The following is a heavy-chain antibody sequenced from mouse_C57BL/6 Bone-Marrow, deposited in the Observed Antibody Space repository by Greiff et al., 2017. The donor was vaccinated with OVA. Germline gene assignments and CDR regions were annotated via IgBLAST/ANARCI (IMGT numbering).Heavy chain of an antibody. D-gene: IGHD2-3*01. CDR3: AREEGWLLRGYYFDY. V-gene: IGHV1-76*01. J-gene: IGHJ2*01. CDR2: IYPGSGNT. CDR1: GYTFTDYY. Sequence: QVQLQQSGAELVRPGASVKLSCKASGYTFTDYYINWVKQRPGQGLEWIARIYPGSGNTYYNEKFKGKATLTAEKSSSTAYMQLSSLTSEDSAVYFCAREEGWLLRGYYFDYWGQGTTLTVSS.